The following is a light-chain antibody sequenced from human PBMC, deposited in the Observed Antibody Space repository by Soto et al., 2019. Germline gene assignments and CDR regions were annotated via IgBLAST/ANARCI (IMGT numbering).Light chain of an antibody. Sequence: EIVLTQSPGTLSFSAGEGATLSCRASQSVSSSYLAWYQQKPGQAPRLLIWDASRRATGIPDRFSGSGSGTDFTLTISRLEPEDFAVYYCQHSWTFGQGTKVDI. CDR1: QSVSSSY. CDR2: DAS. J-gene: IGKJ1*01. CDR3: QHSWT. V-gene: IGKV3-20*01.